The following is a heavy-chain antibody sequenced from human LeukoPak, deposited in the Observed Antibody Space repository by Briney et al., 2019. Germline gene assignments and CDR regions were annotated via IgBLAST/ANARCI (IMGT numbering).Heavy chain of an antibody. J-gene: IGHJ3*02. D-gene: IGHD6-19*01. CDR2: ISSSGSTI. CDR3: ARGYSSGWYPTSDAFDI. CDR1: GFTFSSYE. V-gene: IGHV3-48*03. Sequence: GGSLRLSCAASGFTFSSYEMNWVRQAPGKGLEWVSYISSSGSTIYYADSVKGRFTISRDNAKNSLYLQMNSLRAEDTAVYYCARGYSSGWYPTSDAFDIWGQGTMVTVSS.